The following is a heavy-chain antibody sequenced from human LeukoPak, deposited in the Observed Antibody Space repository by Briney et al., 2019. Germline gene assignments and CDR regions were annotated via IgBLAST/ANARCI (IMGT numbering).Heavy chain of an antibody. V-gene: IGHV4-30-2*02. CDR1: GGSISSGGYS. D-gene: IGHD2-2*02. CDR3: ARFVVVPAAIPGAYNWFDP. Sequence: SQTLSLTCAVSGGSISSGGYSWSWIRQPPGKGLEWIGYIYHSGSTYYNPSLKSRVTISVDRSKNQFSLKLSSVTAADTAVYYCARFVVVPAAIPGAYNWFDPWGQGTLVTVSS. J-gene: IGHJ5*02. CDR2: IYHSGST.